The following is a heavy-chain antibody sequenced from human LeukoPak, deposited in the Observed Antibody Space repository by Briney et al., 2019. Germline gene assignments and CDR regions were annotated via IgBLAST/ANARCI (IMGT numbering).Heavy chain of an antibody. J-gene: IGHJ4*02. Sequence: SETLSLACAVYGGSFSGYYWSWIRQPPGKGLEWNGEINHSGSTNYNPSLKSRVTISVDTSKNQFSLKLSSVTAADTAVYYCAAYSYGYLYYFDYWDQGTLVTVSS. CDR1: GGSFSGYY. CDR3: AAYSYGYLYYFDY. CDR2: INHSGST. D-gene: IGHD5-18*01. V-gene: IGHV4-34*01.